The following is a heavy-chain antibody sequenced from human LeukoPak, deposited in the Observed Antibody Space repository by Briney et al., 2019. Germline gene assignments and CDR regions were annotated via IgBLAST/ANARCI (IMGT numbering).Heavy chain of an antibody. J-gene: IGHJ4*02. Sequence: SETLSLTCTVSAGSISSYYWSWIRHPPAKELEWIGYIYYSGSTNYNPSLKSRVTISVYTSKNQFSLKLSSVTAADTAVYYCGRGWGGYSGYPPTMWGQGTLVTVSS. CDR1: AGSISSYY. D-gene: IGHD5-12*01. CDR3: GRGWGGYSGYPPTM. V-gene: IGHV4-59*01. CDR2: IYYSGST.